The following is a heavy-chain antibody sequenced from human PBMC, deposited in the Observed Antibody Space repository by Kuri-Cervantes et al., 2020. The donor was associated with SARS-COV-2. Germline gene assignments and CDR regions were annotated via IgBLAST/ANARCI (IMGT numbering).Heavy chain of an antibody. CDR1: GLNFGRFG. CDR2: ISYDGSKK. J-gene: IGHJ4*02. V-gene: IGHV3-30*18. CDR3: AKPMDGDYDLFCFDY. D-gene: IGHD4-17*01. Sequence: LSLTCAASGLNFGRFGMHWVRQAPGKGLEWVAVISYDGSKKDYADSVKGRFTLSRDNSKSTMFLQMNSLRPEDTAVYYCAKPMDGDYDLFCFDYWGQGALVTVSS.